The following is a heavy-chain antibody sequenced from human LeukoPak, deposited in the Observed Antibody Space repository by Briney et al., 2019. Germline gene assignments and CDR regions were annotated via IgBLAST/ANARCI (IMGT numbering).Heavy chain of an antibody. D-gene: IGHD3-16*01. V-gene: IGHV3-30-3*01. CDR3: ARDTLAVGEFLFDY. CDR2: ISYDGSNK. J-gene: IGHJ4*02. Sequence: GGSLRLSCAASGFTFSNYWMNWVRQAPGKGLEWVAVISYDGSNKYYADSVKGRFTISRDNSKNTLYLQMNSLRAEDTAVYYCARDTLAVGEFLFDYWGQGTLVTVSS. CDR1: GFTFSNYW.